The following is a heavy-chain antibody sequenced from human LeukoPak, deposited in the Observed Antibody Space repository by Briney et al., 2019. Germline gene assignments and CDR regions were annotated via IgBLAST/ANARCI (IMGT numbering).Heavy chain of an antibody. CDR3: ANFINAVAGTGGPDY. J-gene: IGHJ4*02. Sequence: ASVKVSCKASGYTFTGYYMHWVRQAPGQGLEWMGWINPNSGGTNYAQKFQGRVTMTRDTSISTAYMELSRLRSDDTAVYYCANFINAVAGTGGPDYWGQGTLVTVSS. CDR1: GYTFTGYY. V-gene: IGHV1-2*02. D-gene: IGHD6-19*01. CDR2: INPNSGGT.